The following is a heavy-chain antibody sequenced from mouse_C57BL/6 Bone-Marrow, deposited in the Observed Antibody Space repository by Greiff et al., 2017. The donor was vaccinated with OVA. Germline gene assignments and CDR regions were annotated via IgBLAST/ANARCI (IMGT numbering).Heavy chain of an antibody. Sequence: VKLMESGAELARPGASVKLSCKASGYTFTSYGISWVKQRTGQGLEWIGEIYPRSGNTYYNEKFKGKATLTADKSSSTAYMEIRSLTSEDSAVYFCARELRDFDYWGQGTTLTVSS. V-gene: IGHV1-81*01. J-gene: IGHJ2*01. D-gene: IGHD4-1*01. CDR1: GYTFTSYG. CDR3: ARELRDFDY. CDR2: IYPRSGNT.